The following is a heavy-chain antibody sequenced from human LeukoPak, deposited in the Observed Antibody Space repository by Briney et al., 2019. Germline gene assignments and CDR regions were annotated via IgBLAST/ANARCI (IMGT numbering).Heavy chain of an antibody. D-gene: IGHD3-22*01. V-gene: IGHV3-15*04. J-gene: IGHJ4*02. CDR2: IESKTDGGTT. CDR1: GFTFTTAW. CDR3: AKDDSSGSTPDY. Sequence: PGGSLRLSCAASGFTFTTAWMSWVRQAPGKGLEWVGRIESKTDGGTTHYAAPVEGRFTISRDDSKNTVYLQMNSLRTEDTALYYCAKDDSSGSTPDYWGQGTLVTVSS.